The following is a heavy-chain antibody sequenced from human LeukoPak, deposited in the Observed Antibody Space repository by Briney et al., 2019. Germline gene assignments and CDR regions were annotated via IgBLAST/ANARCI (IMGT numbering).Heavy chain of an antibody. Sequence: GGSLRLSCAASGFTFSSYAMSWVRQAPGKGLEWVAVISYDGSNKYYADSVKGRFTISRDNSKNTLYLQMSSLRAEDTAVYYCAKAPPPGFDYWGQGTLVTVSS. V-gene: IGHV3-30-3*01. CDR1: GFTFSSYA. J-gene: IGHJ4*02. CDR2: ISYDGSNK. CDR3: AKAPPPGFDY.